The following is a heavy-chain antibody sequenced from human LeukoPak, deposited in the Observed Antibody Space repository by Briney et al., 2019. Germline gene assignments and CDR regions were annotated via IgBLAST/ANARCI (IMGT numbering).Heavy chain of an antibody. Sequence: GGSLRLSCAASGFTFSSYSMNWVRQAPGEGLEWVAVISYDGSDKYYADSVKGRFTVSRDNSKDMLYLQMNSLRTEDTAIYFCAKDAAKELDSWGQGTLVTVSS. J-gene: IGHJ4*02. CDR2: ISYDGSDK. CDR1: GFTFSSYS. CDR3: AKDAAKELDS. V-gene: IGHV3-30*18.